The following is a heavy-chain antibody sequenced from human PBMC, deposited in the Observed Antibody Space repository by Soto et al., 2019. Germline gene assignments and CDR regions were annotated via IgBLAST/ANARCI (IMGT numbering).Heavy chain of an antibody. CDR3: ASVTYTYYDILTGYHDY. CDR2: IIPIFGTA. Sequence: SVKVSCKASGGTFSSYAISWVRQAPGQGLEWMGGIIPIFGTANYAQKFQGRVTITADESTSTAYMELSSLRSEDTAVYYCASVTYTYYDILTGYHDYWGQGTLVTVSS. D-gene: IGHD3-9*01. J-gene: IGHJ4*02. V-gene: IGHV1-69*13. CDR1: GGTFSSYA.